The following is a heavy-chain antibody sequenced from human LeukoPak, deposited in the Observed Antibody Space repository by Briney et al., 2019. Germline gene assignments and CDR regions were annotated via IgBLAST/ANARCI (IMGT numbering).Heavy chain of an antibody. CDR2: ISSSSSYI. V-gene: IGHV3-21*01. CDR3: ALIAVAGTNYYYYMDV. Sequence: GGSLRLSCAASGFTFGSYSMNWVRQAPGKGLEWVSSISSSSSYIYYADSVKGRFTISRDNAKNSLYLQMNSLRAEDTAVYYCALIAVAGTNYYYYMDVWGKGTTVTVSS. CDR1: GFTFGSYS. D-gene: IGHD6-19*01. J-gene: IGHJ6*03.